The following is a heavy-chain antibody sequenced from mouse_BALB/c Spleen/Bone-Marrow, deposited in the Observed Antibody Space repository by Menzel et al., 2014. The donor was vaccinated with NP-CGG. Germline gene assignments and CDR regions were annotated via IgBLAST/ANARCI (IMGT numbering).Heavy chain of an antibody. CDR3: PIWVPYFDY. CDR1: GYTFTSYW. J-gene: IGHJ2*01. V-gene: IGHV1S72*01. CDR2: IDTSDSET. D-gene: IGHD1-1*01. Sequence: QVQLKQSGAELVRPGTPVKLSCKASGYTFTSYWMNWVKQRNGRGLEWIGRIDTSDSETHYNQKFKDKAKLTVDKSSSTPYIQLTTLTSNYSPFYYFPIWVPYFDYWGQGTTLTVSS.